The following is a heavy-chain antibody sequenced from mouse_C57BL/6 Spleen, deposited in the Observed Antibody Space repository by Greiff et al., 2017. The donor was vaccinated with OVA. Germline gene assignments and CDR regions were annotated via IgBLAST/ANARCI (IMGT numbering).Heavy chain of an antibody. D-gene: IGHD4-1*02. Sequence: VQRVESGPELVKPGASVKISCKASGYAFSSSWMNWVKQRPGKGLEWIGRIYPGDGDTNYNGKFKGKATLTADKSSSTAYMQLSSLTSEDAAVYFCATTGTTYFDYWGQGTTLTVSS. CDR1: GYAFSSSW. V-gene: IGHV1-82*01. CDR3: ATTGTTYFDY. CDR2: IYPGDGDT. J-gene: IGHJ2*01.